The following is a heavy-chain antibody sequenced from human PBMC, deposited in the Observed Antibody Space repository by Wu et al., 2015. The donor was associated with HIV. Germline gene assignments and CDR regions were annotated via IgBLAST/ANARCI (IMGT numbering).Heavy chain of an antibody. CDR2: INPNSGGT. J-gene: IGHJ3*01. Sequence: QVQLVQSGAEVKKPGASVKVSCKASGYTFTGYYMHWVRQAPGQGLEWMGWINPNSGGTNYAQKFQGRVTMTRDTSISTAYMELSRLRSEDTAVYYCARGSFDYDSSGYEMGGFDVVGQGTSGHRSLQ. CDR3: ARGSFDYDSSGYEMGGFDV. V-gene: IGHV1-2*02. CDR1: GYTFTGYY. D-gene: IGHD3-22*01.